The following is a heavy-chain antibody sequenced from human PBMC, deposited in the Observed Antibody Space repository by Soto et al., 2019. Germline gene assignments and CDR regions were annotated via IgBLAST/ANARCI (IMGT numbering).Heavy chain of an antibody. CDR2: IKTRNKGGTT. CDR3: ATYYGQGY. J-gene: IGHJ4*02. Sequence: PGGSLRLSCAASGFTFGDAWMTWVRQAPGRGLEWVGRIKTRNKGGTTDYAAPVKGRFTISRDDSKSTMFLQMNSLKTEDTAVYYCATYYGQGYWGQGTPVTAPQ. CDR1: GFTFGDAW. V-gene: IGHV3-15*01. D-gene: IGHD3-3*01.